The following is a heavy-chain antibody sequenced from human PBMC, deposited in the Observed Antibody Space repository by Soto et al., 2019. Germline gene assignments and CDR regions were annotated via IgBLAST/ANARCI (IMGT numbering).Heavy chain of an antibody. D-gene: IGHD2-21*02. CDR1: GGSISSGDYY. J-gene: IGHJ5*02. CDR3: ARATHIVVVTAVLNWFDP. CDR2: IYYSGST. V-gene: IGHV4-30-4*01. Sequence: SETLSLTCTVSGGSISSGDYYWSWIRQPPGKGLEWIGYIYYSGSTYYNPSLKSRVTISVDTSKNQFSLKLSSVTAADTAVYYCARATHIVVVTAVLNWFDPWGQGTLVTVSS.